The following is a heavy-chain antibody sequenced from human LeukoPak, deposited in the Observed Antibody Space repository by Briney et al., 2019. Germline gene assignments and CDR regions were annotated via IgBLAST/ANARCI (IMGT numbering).Heavy chain of an antibody. CDR3: ARDSGYLFDY. CDR1: GFTFSSNY. D-gene: IGHD5-12*01. Sequence: PGGSLRLSCAASGFTFSSNYMSWVRQAPGKGLEGVSVIYSGGSTYYSDSVKGRFTISRDNSKNTLYLQMNSLRAEDTAVYYCARDSGYLFDYWGQGTLVTVSS. J-gene: IGHJ4*02. CDR2: IYSGGST. V-gene: IGHV3-53*01.